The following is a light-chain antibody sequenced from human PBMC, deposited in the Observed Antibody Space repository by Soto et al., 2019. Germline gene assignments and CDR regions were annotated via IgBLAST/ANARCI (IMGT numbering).Light chain of an antibody. CDR1: SSDIGRYNY. CDR3: SSYTTSTTLV. V-gene: IGLV2-14*01. CDR2: EVS. J-gene: IGLJ3*02. Sequence: QSVLTQPASVSGSPGQSITISCTGTSSDIGRYNYVSWYQHHPGKTPKLIISEVSNRPSGVSDRFSGSKSGNTASLTISGLQSEDEADYYCSSYTTSTTLVFGAGTKVTVL.